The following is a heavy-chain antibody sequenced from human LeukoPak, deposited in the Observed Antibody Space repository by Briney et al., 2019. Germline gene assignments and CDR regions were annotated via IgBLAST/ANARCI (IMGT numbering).Heavy chain of an antibody. D-gene: IGHD3-10*01. V-gene: IGHV3-23*01. CDR2: ISGSGGST. CDR3: AKDSVPYYYGSGSYPDY. Sequence: QPGGSLRLSCAASGFTFSSYAMSWVRQAPGKGLEWVSGISGSGGSTYYADSVKGRFTISRDNSKNTLYLQMNSLRAEDTAVYYCAKDSVPYYYGSGSYPDYWGQGTLVTVSS. J-gene: IGHJ4*02. CDR1: GFTFSSYA.